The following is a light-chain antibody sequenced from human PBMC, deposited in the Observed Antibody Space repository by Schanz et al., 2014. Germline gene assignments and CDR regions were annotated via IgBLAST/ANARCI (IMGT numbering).Light chain of an antibody. Sequence: EIVLTQSPATLSLSPGERATLSCRASQSVSSYLAWYQQKPGQAPRLLIYGASSRATGIPDRFSGSGSGTDFTLTISRLEPEDFAVYYCQQYDSSSQTFGQGTKVEVK. CDR3: QQYDSSSQT. J-gene: IGKJ1*01. V-gene: IGKV3-20*01. CDR2: GAS. CDR1: QSVSSY.